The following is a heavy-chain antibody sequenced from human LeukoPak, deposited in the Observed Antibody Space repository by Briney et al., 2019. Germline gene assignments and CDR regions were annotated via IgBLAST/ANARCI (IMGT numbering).Heavy chain of an antibody. V-gene: IGHV4-59*01. Sequence: PSETLSLTCTVSGGSISSYYWSWIRHPPRQGLGRIGYIYYSGSTNYNPSLKSRVTISVDTSKNQFSLKLSSVTAADTAVYYCARDLYYGDRLVWFDPWGQGTLVTVSS. CDR2: IYYSGST. CDR3: ARDLYYGDRLVWFDP. J-gene: IGHJ5*02. D-gene: IGHD4-17*01. CDR1: GGSISSYY.